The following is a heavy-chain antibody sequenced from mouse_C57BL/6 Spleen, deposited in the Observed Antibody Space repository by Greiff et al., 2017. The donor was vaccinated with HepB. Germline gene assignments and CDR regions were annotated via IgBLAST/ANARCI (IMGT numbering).Heavy chain of an antibody. V-gene: IGHV1-26*01. CDR2: INPNNGGT. J-gene: IGHJ2*01. Sequence: EVKLQQSGPELVKPGASVKISCKASGYTFTDYYMNWVKQSHGKSLEWIGDINPNNGGTSYNQKFKGKATLTVDKSSSTAYMELRSLTSEDSAVYYCARSELVYFDYWGQGTTLTVSS. D-gene: IGHD4-1*01. CDR1: GYTFTDYY. CDR3: ARSELVYFDY.